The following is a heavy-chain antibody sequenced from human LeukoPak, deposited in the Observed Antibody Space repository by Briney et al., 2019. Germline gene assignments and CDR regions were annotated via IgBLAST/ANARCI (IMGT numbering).Heavy chain of an antibody. Sequence: GGSLRLSCAASGFTFSSYWMHWVRQAPGKGLVWVSRIHSDGSSTTYADSVKGRFTISRDNAKNTLYLQMNSLRAEDTAVYYCAKYRESSGYYHDAFDIWGQGTMATVSS. D-gene: IGHD3-22*01. J-gene: IGHJ3*02. CDR3: AKYRESSGYYHDAFDI. CDR2: IHSDGSST. CDR1: GFTFSSYW. V-gene: IGHV3-74*01.